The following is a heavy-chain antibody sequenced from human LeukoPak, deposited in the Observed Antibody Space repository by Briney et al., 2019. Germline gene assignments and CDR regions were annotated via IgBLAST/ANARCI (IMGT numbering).Heavy chain of an antibody. D-gene: IGHD6-13*01. CDR3: ARDPESSSFDL. Sequence: GGSLRLSCAASGFRFSIYWMSWVRQTPEKGLEFVANIDQGGSVRNYMDSLKGRCTISRDNAKKSLYLEINSLRADDTAVYYCARDPESSSFDLWGRGALVTVSS. V-gene: IGHV3-7*01. J-gene: IGHJ4*02. CDR1: GFRFSIYW. CDR2: IDQGGSVR.